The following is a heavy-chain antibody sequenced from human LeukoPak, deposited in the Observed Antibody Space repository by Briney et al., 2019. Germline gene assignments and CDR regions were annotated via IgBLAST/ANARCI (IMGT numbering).Heavy chain of an antibody. CDR2: FFYSGST. V-gene: IGHV4-59*12. J-gene: IGHJ6*02. D-gene: IGHD2-15*01. CDR3: ASGAGVVVKGRYYGMDV. Sequence: PSETLSLTCTVSGGSISSYYWSWIRQPPGKGLEWIGYFFYSGSTNYNPSLKSRVTISVDTSKNQFSLKLSSVTAADTAVYYCASGAGVVVKGRYYGMDVWGQGTTVTVSS. CDR1: GGSISSYY.